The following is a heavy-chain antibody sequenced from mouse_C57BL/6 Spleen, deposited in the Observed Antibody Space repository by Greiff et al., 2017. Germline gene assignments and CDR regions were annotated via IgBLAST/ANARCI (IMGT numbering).Heavy chain of an antibody. D-gene: IGHD2-10*01. V-gene: IGHV1-81*01. Sequence: VKLVESGAELARPGASVKLSCKASGYTFTSYGISWVKQRTGQGLEWIGEIYPRSGNTYYNEKFKGKATLTADKSSSTAYMELRSLTSEDSAVYFCASRSLLEDYWGQGTTLTVSS. J-gene: IGHJ2*01. CDR1: GYTFTSYG. CDR3: ASRSLLEDY. CDR2: IYPRSGNT.